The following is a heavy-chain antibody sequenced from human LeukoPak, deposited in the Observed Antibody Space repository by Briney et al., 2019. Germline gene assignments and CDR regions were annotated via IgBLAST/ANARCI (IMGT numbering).Heavy chain of an antibody. Sequence: GGSLRLSCAASGLTVSSNYMSWVRQAPGKGLEWVSIIYRVGSTFYADSVEGRFTISRDNSKNTLYLQMNSLRVEDTAIYYCARDGGNNSWYGMDVWGQGTTVTVSS. CDR3: ARDGGNNSWYGMDV. CDR2: IYRVGST. J-gene: IGHJ6*02. V-gene: IGHV3-66*01. CDR1: GLTVSSNY. D-gene: IGHD4-23*01.